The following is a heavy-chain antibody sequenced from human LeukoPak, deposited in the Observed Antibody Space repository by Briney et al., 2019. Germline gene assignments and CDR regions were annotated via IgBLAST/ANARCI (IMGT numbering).Heavy chain of an antibody. D-gene: IGHD4-11*01. CDR1: GGSISSYY. CDR2: IYYSGST. CDR3: ARAPPRTYSNYRWEYYYYMDV. V-gene: IGHV4-59*01. J-gene: IGHJ6*03. Sequence: PSETLSLTCTVSGGSISSYYWSWIRQPPGKGLEWIGYIYYSGSTLYNPSLKSPVTISVDTSKNQFSLKLSSVTAADTAVYYCARAPPRTYSNYRWEYYYYMDVWGKGTTVTVSS.